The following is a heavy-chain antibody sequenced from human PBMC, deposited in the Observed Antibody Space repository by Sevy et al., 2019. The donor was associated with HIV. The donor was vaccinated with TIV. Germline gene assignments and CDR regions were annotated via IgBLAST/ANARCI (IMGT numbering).Heavy chain of an antibody. J-gene: IGHJ4*02. V-gene: IGHV3-33*01. CDR3: ARGGYYYDNAAYYALDS. Sequence: GGSLRLSCAATGFTFSNYAMHWVRQAPGKGLEWVAIIWSDGAYQYHGDSVKDRFTISRDNSKNTLYLQINNVRVEDTAVYYCARGGYYYDNAAYYALDSWGQGTLVTVSS. CDR2: IWSDGAYQ. D-gene: IGHD3-22*01. CDR1: GFTFSNYA.